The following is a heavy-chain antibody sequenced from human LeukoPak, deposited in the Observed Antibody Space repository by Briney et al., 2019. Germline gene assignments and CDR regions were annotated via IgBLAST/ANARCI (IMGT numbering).Heavy chain of an antibody. CDR2: IWYDGSNK. D-gene: IGHD3-10*01. CDR3: ARDRSGSYKYGVDV. V-gene: IGHV3-33*01. J-gene: IGHJ6*02. CDR1: GFTFSSYG. Sequence: PGGSLRLSCAASGFTFSSYGMHWVRQAPGKGLEWVAVIWYDGSNKYHADSVKGRFTISRDNSKNTLYLQMNSLRAEDTAVYYCARDRSGSYKYGVDVWGQGTTVTVSS.